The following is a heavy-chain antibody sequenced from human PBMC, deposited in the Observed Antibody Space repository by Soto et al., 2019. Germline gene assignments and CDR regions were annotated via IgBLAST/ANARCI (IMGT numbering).Heavy chain of an antibody. V-gene: IGHV4-31*03. CDR1: GGSISSGGYY. CDR2: IYYSGST. D-gene: IGHD1-26*01. CDR3: ASGTPGKSVYFDY. Sequence: QVQLQESGPGLVKPSQTLSLTCTVSGGSISSGGYYWSWIRQHPGKGLEWIWYIYYSGSTYYNPSLKSRVTTAVDKSKNQFPLKLSSVTAADTAVYYCASGTPGKSVYFDYWGQGTLVTVSS. J-gene: IGHJ4*02.